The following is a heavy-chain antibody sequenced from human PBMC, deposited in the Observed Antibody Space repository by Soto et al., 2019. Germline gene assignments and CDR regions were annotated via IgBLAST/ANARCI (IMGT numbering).Heavy chain of an antibody. CDR2: IRSRANNFAT. V-gene: IGHV3-73*01. J-gene: IGHJ6*02. Sequence: GGRMRLSCAASLFIFSGSAIHWVRQSSGKGLEWVGRIRSRANNFATSSAASVKGRFTFSRDDSKNTAYLQMNTLKPEDTAVYYCARGQGAAIGDYYYHGMDVWGQGTTVTVSS. D-gene: IGHD2-2*02. CDR1: LFIFSGSA. CDR3: ARGQGAAIGDYYYHGMDV.